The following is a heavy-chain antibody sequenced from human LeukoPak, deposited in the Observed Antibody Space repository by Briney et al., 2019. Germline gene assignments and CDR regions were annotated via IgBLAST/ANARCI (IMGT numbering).Heavy chain of an antibody. V-gene: IGHV3-30*02. J-gene: IGHJ4*02. CDR1: GFTFSSYG. Sequence: GGSLRLSCAASGFTFSSYGMHWVRQAPGKGLEWVAVIWYGGSNKYYADSVKGRFTISRDNSKNTLYLQMNSLRAEDTAVYYCAKDSGITGTGHFDYGGQGTLSPSPQ. D-gene: IGHD1-20*01. CDR2: IWYGGSNK. CDR3: AKDSGITGTGHFDY.